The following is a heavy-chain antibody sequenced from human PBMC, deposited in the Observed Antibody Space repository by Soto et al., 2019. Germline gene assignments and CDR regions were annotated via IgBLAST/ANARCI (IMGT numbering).Heavy chain of an antibody. V-gene: IGHV1-18*01. CDR2: ISPYNGRT. CDR3: GRCRTDSYAMDV. CDR1: GYSFTSYG. D-gene: IGHD5-18*01. Sequence: QVHLVQSGSDVEKPGASVKVSCKASGYSFTSYGIGWVRQVPGQGPEWMGWISPYNGRTNYAQSVKGRVVMTTDIATNTVYLEPRSLRSDDSAIYYCGRCRTDSYAMDVWGQGTTVTGSS. J-gene: IGHJ6*02.